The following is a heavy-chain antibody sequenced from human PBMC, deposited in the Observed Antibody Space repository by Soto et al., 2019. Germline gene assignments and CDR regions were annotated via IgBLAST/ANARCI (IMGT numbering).Heavy chain of an antibody. V-gene: IGHV3-30-3*01. Sequence: QVQLVESGGGVVQPGRSLRLSCAASGFTFSSYAMHWVRQAPGKGLEWVAVISYDGSNKYYADSVKGRFTISRDNSKNTLYMQMISLRAEDTAVYYCARVAVEMATIHVFVYWGQGTLVTVSS. D-gene: IGHD5-12*01. CDR3: ARVAVEMATIHVFVY. CDR2: ISYDGSNK. J-gene: IGHJ4*02. CDR1: GFTFSSYA.